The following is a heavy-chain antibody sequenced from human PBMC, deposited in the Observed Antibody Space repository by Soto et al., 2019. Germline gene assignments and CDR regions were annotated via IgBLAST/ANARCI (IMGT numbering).Heavy chain of an antibody. V-gene: IGHV3-30-3*01. Sequence: QVQLVESGGGVVQPGRSLRLSCAASGFSFTSYVMHWVRQTPGKGLEWVALISHDGSNKYYADSVKGRFTISRDNSRNTVYLQMNGLQTEDTAIYYCARDYRMSAAMATSVAGYWGQGDLVTVSS. CDR3: ARDYRMSAAMATSVAGY. CDR1: GFSFTSYV. D-gene: IGHD2-2*01. CDR2: ISHDGSNK. J-gene: IGHJ4*02.